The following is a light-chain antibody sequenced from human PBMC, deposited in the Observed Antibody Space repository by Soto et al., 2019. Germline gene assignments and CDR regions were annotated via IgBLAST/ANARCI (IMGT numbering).Light chain of an antibody. J-gene: IGKJ1*01. Sequence: DIQMTQSPSSLSASVGDRVTITCLASQSISGYLNWYQQKPGKAPKLLIYAASSLQSGVPSRFSGSGSGTDFTLTISSLQPEDFATYYCQQSYSTPRTFGQGTKVDIK. V-gene: IGKV1-39*01. CDR2: AAS. CDR3: QQSYSTPRT. CDR1: QSISGY.